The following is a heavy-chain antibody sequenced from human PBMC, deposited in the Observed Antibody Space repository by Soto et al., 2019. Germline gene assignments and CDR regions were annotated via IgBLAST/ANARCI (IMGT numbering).Heavy chain of an antibody. D-gene: IGHD2-8*01. CDR3: TRANTSRVDY. Sequence: QVQLVESGGGVVQPGGSLRLSCAASGFTFSRFGMHWVRQAPGKGLEWVAIIWYDGSQQFYADSVKGRFTISRDTSRNRLYMQLNSLRVEGTSVDDCTRANTSRVDYWGQGALVTVS. CDR1: GFTFSRFG. V-gene: IGHV3-33*01. CDR2: IWYDGSQQ. J-gene: IGHJ4*02.